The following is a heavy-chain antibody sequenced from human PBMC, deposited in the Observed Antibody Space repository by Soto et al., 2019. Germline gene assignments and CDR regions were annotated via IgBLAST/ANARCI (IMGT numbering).Heavy chain of an antibody. CDR2: IYYSGST. D-gene: IGHD4-17*01. V-gene: IGHV4-61*08. J-gene: IGHJ4*02. CDR3: ANYPTTVTSDY. Sequence: SETLSLTCTVPGGSISSGDYYWSWIRQPPGKGLEWIGYIYYSGSTNYNPSLKSRVTISVDTSKNQFSLKLRSVTAADTAVYYCANYPTTVTSDYWGQGTLVTVSS. CDR1: GGSISSGDYY.